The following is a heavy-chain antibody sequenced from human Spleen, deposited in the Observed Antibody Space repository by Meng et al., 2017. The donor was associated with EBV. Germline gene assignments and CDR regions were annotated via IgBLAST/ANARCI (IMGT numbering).Heavy chain of an antibody. CDR1: GFAFSSYS. V-gene: IGHV3-21*01. J-gene: IGHJ4*02. CDR2: IGSTGSYT. D-gene: IGHD6-13*01. Sequence: VTLVVVGGGSDTPGESLRLSCTASGFAFSSYSMNWVRQAPGKGLEWVSSIGSTGSYTHYADSVKGRFTISRDNAKNSLYLQLNSLRADDTAVYYCARDWYFNDFWGQGTLVTVSS. CDR3: ARDWYFNDF.